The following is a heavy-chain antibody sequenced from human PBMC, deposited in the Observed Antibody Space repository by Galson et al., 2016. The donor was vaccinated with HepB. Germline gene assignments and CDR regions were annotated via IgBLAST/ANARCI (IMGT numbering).Heavy chain of an antibody. J-gene: IGHJ3*02. Sequence: SLRLSCAASGFTFSSYWMHWVRQAPGKGLVWVSRISGDGSSTSYADSVKGRFTISRDNAKNSLYLQMNSLRDEDTAAYYCASHLGGSSLDPFDIWGRGTMVTVSS. CDR1: GFTFSSYW. CDR2: ISGDGSST. V-gene: IGHV3-74*01. D-gene: IGHD3-16*01. CDR3: ASHLGGSSLDPFDI.